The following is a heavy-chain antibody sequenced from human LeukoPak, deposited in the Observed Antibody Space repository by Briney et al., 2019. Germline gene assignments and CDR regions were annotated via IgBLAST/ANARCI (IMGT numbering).Heavy chain of an antibody. Sequence: PGGSLRLSCVASGFTFSSYAMSWVRQAPGKGLGWVSVISGSAGSTKYADSVKGRFTISRDNSKNTLYLQMNSLRAEDTAVYYCAKDVPSIAVAGTSRTYFDYWGQGTLVAVSS. CDR3: AKDVPSIAVAGTSRTYFDY. J-gene: IGHJ4*02. CDR1: GFTFSSYA. CDR2: ISGSAGST. D-gene: IGHD6-19*01. V-gene: IGHV3-23*01.